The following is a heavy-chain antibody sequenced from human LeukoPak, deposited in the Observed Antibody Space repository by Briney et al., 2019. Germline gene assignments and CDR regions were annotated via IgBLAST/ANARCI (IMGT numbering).Heavy chain of an antibody. CDR3: ARRNYDHIWGNYGSLYYFDY. CDR2: ISAYNGNT. J-gene: IGHJ4*02. V-gene: IGHV1-18*01. D-gene: IGHD3-16*01. Sequence: GASVKVSCKASGYTFTSYGISWVRPAPGQGLEWMGWISAYNGNTNYAQKLQGRVTMTTDTSTSTAYMELRSLRSDDTAVYYCARRNYDHIWGNYGSLYYFDYWGQGTLVTVSS. CDR1: GYTFTSYG.